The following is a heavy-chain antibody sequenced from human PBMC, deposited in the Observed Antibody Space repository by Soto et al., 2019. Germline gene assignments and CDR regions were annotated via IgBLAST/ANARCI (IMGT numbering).Heavy chain of an antibody. CDR1: GYPFTSYN. Sequence: QVQLVQSGAEVKKPGASVKVSCKASGYPFTSYNIHWVRQAPGQGLEWVGLINPRGFFTTYAQKCRRRVTMAGETSTSVVYKELTSLRSAETAMYYCARAAGRIGELFWFDPWGQGTLVSVSS. CDR3: ARAAGRIGELFWFDP. D-gene: IGHD3-10*01. CDR2: INPRGFFT. V-gene: IGHV1-46*01. J-gene: IGHJ5*02.